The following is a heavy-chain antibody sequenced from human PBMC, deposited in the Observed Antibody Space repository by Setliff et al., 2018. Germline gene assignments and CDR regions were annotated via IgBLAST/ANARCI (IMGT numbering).Heavy chain of an antibody. Sequence: PGGSLRLSCAASGFTFSDAWMTWVRQAPGKGLEWVGRIKSKADGGTTDYVAPVKGRFTISRDDSKNTLFLQMNNLKIEDTAVYYCTTWPENGGYYYYYYMDVWGKGTTVTVSS. V-gene: IGHV3-15*01. CDR2: IKSKADGGTT. CDR1: GFTFSDAW. J-gene: IGHJ6*03. CDR3: TTWPENGGYYYYYYMDV. D-gene: IGHD3-16*01.